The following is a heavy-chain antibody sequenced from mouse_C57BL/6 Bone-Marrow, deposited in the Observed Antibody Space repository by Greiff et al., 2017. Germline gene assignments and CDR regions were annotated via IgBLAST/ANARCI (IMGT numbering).Heavy chain of an antibody. CDR1: GFTFSDYY. J-gene: IGHJ4*01. CDR2: INYDGSST. CDR3: ARDGPSYYAMDY. V-gene: IGHV5-16*01. Sequence: VQLKESEGGLVQPGSSMKLSCTASGFTFSDYYMAWVRQVPEKGLEWVANINYDGSSTYYLDSLKSRFIISRDNAKNILYLQMSSLKSEDTATYYCARDGPSYYAMDYWGQGTSVTVSS.